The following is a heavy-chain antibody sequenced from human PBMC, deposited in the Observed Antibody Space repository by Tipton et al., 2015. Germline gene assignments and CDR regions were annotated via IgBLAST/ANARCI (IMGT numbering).Heavy chain of an antibody. CDR1: GGSISSGGFY. Sequence: TLSLTCNVSGGSISSGGFYWSWIRQHPGNGLEWIGYIYYSGSTYYNPSLKSRLTISVDTSKDQFSLKLRSVTAADTAVYYCARASGLSGYAGDSWGQGTLVTVSS. V-gene: IGHV4-30-4*08. CDR3: ARASGLSGYAGDS. CDR2: IYYSGST. D-gene: IGHD5-12*01. J-gene: IGHJ4*02.